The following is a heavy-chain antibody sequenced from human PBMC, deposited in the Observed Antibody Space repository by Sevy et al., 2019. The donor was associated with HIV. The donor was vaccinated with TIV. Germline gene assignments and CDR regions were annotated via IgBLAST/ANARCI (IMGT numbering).Heavy chain of an antibody. V-gene: IGHV4-39*01. CDR1: GGSIRRSTYY. J-gene: IGHJ3*02. CDR2: VYYSGGT. CDR3: ARPMEKATYDTFDI. Sequence: SETLSLTCIVSGGSIRRSTYYWGWIRQPPGKGLEWIGGVYYSGGTYYNPSLKSRVTISVDTSKNHFSLKLSSVTAADTALYYCARPMEKATYDTFDIWAQGTMVTVSS. D-gene: IGHD1-26*01.